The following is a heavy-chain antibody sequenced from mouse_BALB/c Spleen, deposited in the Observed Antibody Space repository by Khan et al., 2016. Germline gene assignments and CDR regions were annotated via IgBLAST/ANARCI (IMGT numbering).Heavy chain of an antibody. CDR1: GYSFTGYF. J-gene: IGHJ1*01. Sequence: VQLQQSGPELVKPGASVKISCKASGYSFTGYFMNWVKQSHGKSLEWIGRINPYNGNTLYNQKFKGKATLTVDKSSSTAHMELLSLTSEDSAVYKCGRGSNYVNCYFDVWDAGTTGTVSS. CDR2: INPYNGNT. CDR3: GRGSNYVNCYFDV. V-gene: IGHV1-37*01. D-gene: IGHD2-1*01.